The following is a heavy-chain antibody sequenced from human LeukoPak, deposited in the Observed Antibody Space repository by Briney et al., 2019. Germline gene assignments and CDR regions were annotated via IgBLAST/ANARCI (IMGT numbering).Heavy chain of an antibody. Sequence: ASVKVSCKASGYTFTSYAMHWVRQAPGQRLEWMGWINTGNGNTKYSQKFQGRVTITRDTSASTAYMELSSLRSEDTAVYYCARGGHRYFDYFDYWGQGTLVTVSS. CDR2: INTGNGNT. D-gene: IGHD3-9*01. CDR3: ARGGHRYFDYFDY. CDR1: GYTFTSYA. J-gene: IGHJ4*02. V-gene: IGHV1-3*04.